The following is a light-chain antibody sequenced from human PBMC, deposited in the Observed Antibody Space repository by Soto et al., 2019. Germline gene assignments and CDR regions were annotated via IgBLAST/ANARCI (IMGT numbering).Light chain of an antibody. CDR2: SNN. J-gene: IGLJ1*01. V-gene: IGLV1-47*02. Sequence: QSVLTQPPSASGTPGQRVTISCSGSSSNIGANYVYWYQHLPGTAPKLLIHSNNQRPSGVPDRFSGSKSGTSASLAISGLRSDDEADYYCAAWDDSLSGYVFGTGTKATVL. CDR1: SSNIGANY. CDR3: AAWDDSLSGYV.